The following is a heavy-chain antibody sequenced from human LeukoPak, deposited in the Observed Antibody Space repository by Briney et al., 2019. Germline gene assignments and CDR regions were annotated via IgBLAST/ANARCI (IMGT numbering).Heavy chain of an antibody. V-gene: IGHV3-74*01. CDR2: INSDGSGT. Sequence: GGSLRLSCVASGFTFSSYWMHWVRLAPGKGLVWVSRINSDGSGTSYAVSVRGRFTISRDNAKNTLYLQMNSLRAADTAVYYCARGSVATQDYWGQGTLVTVSS. D-gene: IGHD4-23*01. J-gene: IGHJ4*02. CDR3: ARGSVATQDY. CDR1: GFTFSSYW.